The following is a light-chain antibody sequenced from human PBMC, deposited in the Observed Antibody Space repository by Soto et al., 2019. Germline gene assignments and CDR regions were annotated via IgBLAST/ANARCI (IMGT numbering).Light chain of an antibody. J-gene: IGKJ2*01. V-gene: IGKV3-20*01. CDR2: STS. Sequence: EAVLTQSPGTLSLSPGERATLSCRASQSVSTTYLAWYQQKPGQSPRLLIYSTSSRATGIPDRFSGSGSGTDFTLTISRLEPEDFAVYYCKQYGRSPNTFGQGTKLEI. CDR1: QSVSTTY. CDR3: KQYGRSPNT.